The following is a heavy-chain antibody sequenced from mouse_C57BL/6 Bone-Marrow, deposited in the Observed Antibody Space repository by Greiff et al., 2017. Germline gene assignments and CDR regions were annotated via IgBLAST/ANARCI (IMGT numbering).Heavy chain of an antibody. V-gene: IGHV1-4*01. D-gene: IGHD1-1*01. J-gene: IGHJ1*03. Sequence: VQLQQSGAELARPGASVKMSCKASGYTFTSYTMHWVKQRPGPGLEWIGYLNPSGGYTKYNQQFKDKATLTADKSSSTAYMQLSSLTSEDSAVYYCANYYGSSYRWYGDVWGTGTTVTVSS. CDR3: ANYYGSSYRWYGDV. CDR2: LNPSGGYT. CDR1: GYTFTSYT.